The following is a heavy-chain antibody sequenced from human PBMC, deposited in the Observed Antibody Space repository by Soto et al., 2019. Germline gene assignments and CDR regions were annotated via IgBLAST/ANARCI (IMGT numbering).Heavy chain of an antibody. V-gene: IGHV1-69*13. CDR3: AREHYYDSSGLPFDY. J-gene: IGHJ4*02. CDR2: IIPIFGTA. Sequence: ASVKVSCKASGGTFSSYAISWVRQAPGQGLEWMGGIIPIFGTANYAQKFQGRVTITADESTSTAYMELSSLRSEDTAVYYCAREHYYDSSGLPFDYWGQGTLVTVSS. D-gene: IGHD3-22*01. CDR1: GGTFSSYA.